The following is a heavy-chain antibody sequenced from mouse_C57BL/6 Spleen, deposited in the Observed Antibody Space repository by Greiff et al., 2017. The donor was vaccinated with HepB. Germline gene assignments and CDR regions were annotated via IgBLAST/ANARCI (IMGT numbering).Heavy chain of an antibody. J-gene: IGHJ2*01. CDR1: GFTFSSYG. V-gene: IGHV5-6*01. CDR3: ARDWSDGYYFDY. CDR2: ISSGGSYT. D-gene: IGHD2-3*01. Sequence: EVQRVESGGDLVKPGGSLKLSCAASGFTFSSYGMSWVRQTPDKRLEWVATISSGGSYTYYPDSVKGRFTISRDNAKNTLYLQMSSLKSEDTAMYYCARDWSDGYYFDYWGQGTTLTVSS.